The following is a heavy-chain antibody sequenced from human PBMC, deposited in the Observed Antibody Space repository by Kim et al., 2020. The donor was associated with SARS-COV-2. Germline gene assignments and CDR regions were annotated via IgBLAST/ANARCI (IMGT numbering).Heavy chain of an antibody. J-gene: IGHJ3*02. V-gene: IGHV1-69*13. Sequence: SVKVSCKASGGTFSSYAISWVRQAPGQGLEWMGGIIPIFGTANYAQKFQGRVTITADESTSTAYMELSSLRSEDTAVYYCAIGHCGGDCSLADAFDIWGQGTMVTVSS. D-gene: IGHD2-21*02. CDR3: AIGHCGGDCSLADAFDI. CDR1: GGTFSSYA. CDR2: IIPIFGTA.